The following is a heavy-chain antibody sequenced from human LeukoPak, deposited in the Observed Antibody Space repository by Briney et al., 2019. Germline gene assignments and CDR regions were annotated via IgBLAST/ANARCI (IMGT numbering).Heavy chain of an antibody. CDR1: GGSISSYY. CDR2: IYYSGST. J-gene: IGHJ4*02. Sequence: SETLSLTCTVSGGSISSYYWGWIRQPPGKGLEWIGYIYYSGSTNYNPSLKSRVTISVDTSKNQFSLKLSSVTAADTAVYYCARKILRYSPFDYWGQGTLVTVSS. V-gene: IGHV4-59*08. D-gene: IGHD3-9*01. CDR3: ARKILRYSPFDY.